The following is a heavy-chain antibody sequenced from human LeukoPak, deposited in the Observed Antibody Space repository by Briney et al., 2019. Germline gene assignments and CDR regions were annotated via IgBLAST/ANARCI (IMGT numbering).Heavy chain of an antibody. V-gene: IGHV3-30*02. CDR1: GFSFSSYG. Sequence: GGSLRLSCAASGFSFSSYGMHWVRQAPGKGLEWVAFIRYDGSNKYYADSVKGRFTISRDNSKNTMYVQMNSLRAEDTAVYYCAKEVYDFWSGYRDHYYMDVWGKGTTVTVSS. CDR3: AKEVYDFWSGYRDHYYMDV. CDR2: IRYDGSNK. J-gene: IGHJ6*03. D-gene: IGHD3-3*01.